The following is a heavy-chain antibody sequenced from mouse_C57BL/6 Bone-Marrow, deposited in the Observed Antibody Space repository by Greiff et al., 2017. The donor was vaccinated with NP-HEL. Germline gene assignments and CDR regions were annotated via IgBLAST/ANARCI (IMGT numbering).Heavy chain of an antibody. Sequence: VHVKQSGAELVRPGSSVKMSCKTSGYTFTSYGINWVKQRPGQGLEWIGYIYIGNGYTEYNEKFKGKATLTSDTSSSTAYMQLSSLTSEDSAIYFCASLYYYGSSYYAMDYWGQGTSVTVSS. CDR3: ASLYYYGSSYYAMDY. CDR2: IYIGNGYT. D-gene: IGHD1-1*01. J-gene: IGHJ4*01. V-gene: IGHV1-58*01. CDR1: GYTFTSYG.